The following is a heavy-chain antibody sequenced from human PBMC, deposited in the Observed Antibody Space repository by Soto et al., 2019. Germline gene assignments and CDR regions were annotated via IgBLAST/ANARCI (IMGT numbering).Heavy chain of an antibody. D-gene: IGHD1-26*01. CDR1: GYSFTSYW. Sequence: GESLKISCKGSGYSFTSYWISWVRQMPGKGLEWMGRIDPSDSYTNYSPSFQGHVTISADKSISTAYLQWSSLKASDTAMYYCARHVREWEIPDYWGQGTLVTVSS. CDR3: ARHVREWEIPDY. J-gene: IGHJ4*02. V-gene: IGHV5-10-1*01. CDR2: IDPSDSYT.